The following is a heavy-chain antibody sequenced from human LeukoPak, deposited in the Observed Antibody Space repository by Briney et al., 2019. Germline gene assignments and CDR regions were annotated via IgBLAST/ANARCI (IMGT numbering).Heavy chain of an antibody. CDR1: GFTVSSNY. Sequence: GGSLRLSCAASGFTVSSNYMSWVRQAPGKGLEWVSVIYSGGSAYSADSVKGRFTISRDNSKDTLYLQMNSLRAEDTAIYYCAKGPFFYYDASGYNYFDSWGQGTLVTVSS. V-gene: IGHV3-53*01. J-gene: IGHJ4*02. CDR2: IYSGGSA. D-gene: IGHD3-22*01. CDR3: AKGPFFYYDASGYNYFDS.